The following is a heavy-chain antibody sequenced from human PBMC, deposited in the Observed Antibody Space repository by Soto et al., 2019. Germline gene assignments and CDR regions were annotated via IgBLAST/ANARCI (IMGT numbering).Heavy chain of an antibody. V-gene: IGHV3-11*01. D-gene: IGHD3-22*01. CDR2: ISSSGSTI. CDR3: ARERPGYYYDSSGYYEGAFDI. Sequence: GGSLRLSCAASGFTFSDYYMSWIRQAPGKGLEWVSYISSSGSTIYYADSVKGRFTISRDNAKNSLYLQMNSLRAEDTAVYYCARERPGYYYDSSGYYEGAFDIWGQGTMVTGSS. CDR1: GFTFSDYY. J-gene: IGHJ3*02.